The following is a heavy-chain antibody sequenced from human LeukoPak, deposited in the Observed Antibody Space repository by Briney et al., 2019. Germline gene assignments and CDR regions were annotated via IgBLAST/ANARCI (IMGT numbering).Heavy chain of an antibody. V-gene: IGHV3-23*01. Sequence: GSLRLSCAASGFTFSSYSMNWVRQAPGKGLEWVSDISASGGSTHYADSVKGRFTISRDNSKNTLYLQMNSLRVEDTAVYCCAKLAYSSGWGAFDLWGQGTMVTVSS. CDR3: AKLAYSSGWGAFDL. CDR2: ISASGGST. CDR1: GFTFSSYS. J-gene: IGHJ3*01. D-gene: IGHD6-19*01.